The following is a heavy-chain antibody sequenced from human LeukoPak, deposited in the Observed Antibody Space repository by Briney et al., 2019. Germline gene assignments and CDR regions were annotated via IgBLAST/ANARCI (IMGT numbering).Heavy chain of an antibody. CDR2: IIPIFGIA. J-gene: IGHJ4*02. D-gene: IGHD3-10*01. CDR3: ARGGSGSYYTSFDY. V-gene: IGHV1-69*04. Sequence: GASVKVSCKAPGGTFSSYAISWVRQAPGQGLEWMGRIIPIFGIANYAQKFQGRVTITADKSTSTAYMELSSLRSEDTAVYYCARGGSGSYYTSFDYWGQGTLVTVSS. CDR1: GGTFSSYA.